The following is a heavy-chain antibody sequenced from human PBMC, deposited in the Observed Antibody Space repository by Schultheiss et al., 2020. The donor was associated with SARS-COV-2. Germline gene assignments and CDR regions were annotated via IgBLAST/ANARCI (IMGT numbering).Heavy chain of an antibody. Sequence: GSLRLSCTVSGGSISSYYWSWIRQPPGKGLEWIGEINHSGSTNYNPSLKSRVTISVDTSKNQFSLKLSSVTAADTAVYYCASADIAVAGGYWGQGTLVTVSS. V-gene: IGHV4-34*01. D-gene: IGHD6-19*01. J-gene: IGHJ4*02. CDR1: GGSISSYY. CDR2: INHSGST. CDR3: ASADIAVAGGY.